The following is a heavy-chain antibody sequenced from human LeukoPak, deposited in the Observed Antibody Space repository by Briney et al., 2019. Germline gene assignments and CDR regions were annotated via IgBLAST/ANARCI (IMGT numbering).Heavy chain of an antibody. D-gene: IGHD3-22*01. V-gene: IGHV4-39*01. CDR2: IYYSGIT. Sequence: SETLSLXCTVSGGSISSSSYYWGWSRQPPGKGLEWIGSIYYSGITYYNPSLKSRVTISVDTSKNQFSLKLSSVTAADTAVYYCARQLEDYYDSSGYYDYWGQGTLVTVSS. CDR3: ARQLEDYYDSSGYYDY. CDR1: GGSISSSSYY. J-gene: IGHJ4*02.